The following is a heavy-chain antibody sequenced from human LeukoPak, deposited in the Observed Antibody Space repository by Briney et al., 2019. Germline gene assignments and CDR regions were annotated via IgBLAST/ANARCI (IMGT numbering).Heavy chain of an antibody. CDR1: GGSISSGDYS. D-gene: IGHD6-13*01. V-gene: IGHV4-30-2*01. J-gene: IGHJ4*02. CDR3: ARGWYALFDY. Sequence: SETLSLTCAVSGGSISSGDYSWSWIRQPPGKGLEWIGEINHSGSTNYNPSLKSRVTISVDTSKNQFSLKLSSVTAADTAVYYCARGWYALFDYWGQGTLVTVSS. CDR2: INHSGST.